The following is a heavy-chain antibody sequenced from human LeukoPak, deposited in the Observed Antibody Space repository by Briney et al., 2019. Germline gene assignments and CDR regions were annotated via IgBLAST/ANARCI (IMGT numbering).Heavy chain of an antibody. CDR1: GYTFTGYH. J-gene: IGHJ4*02. CDR2: VNPNTGGT. CDR3: ARGSAMDY. Sequence: ASVKVSCKASGYTFTGYHIHWVRQAPGQGLEWMGWVNPNTGGTDYAQKFQGRVTMTRDTSINTAYMELSRLGSDDTAMYYCARGSAMDYWGQGTLVTVSS. V-gene: IGHV1-2*02. D-gene: IGHD2-2*01.